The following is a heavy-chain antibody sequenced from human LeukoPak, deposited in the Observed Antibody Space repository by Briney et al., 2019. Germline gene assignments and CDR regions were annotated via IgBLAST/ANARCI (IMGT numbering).Heavy chain of an antibody. CDR1: GGTFSSYA. CDR3: ARDKTHHSNSWYGY. V-gene: IGHV1-46*01. CDR2: INPSGGST. J-gene: IGHJ4*02. Sequence: GSSVKVSCKASGGTFSSYAISWVRQAPGQGLEWMGIINPSGGSTSYAQKFQGRVTMTRDTSTSTVYMELSSLRSEDTAVYYCARDKTHHSNSWYGYWGQGTLVTVSS. D-gene: IGHD6-13*01.